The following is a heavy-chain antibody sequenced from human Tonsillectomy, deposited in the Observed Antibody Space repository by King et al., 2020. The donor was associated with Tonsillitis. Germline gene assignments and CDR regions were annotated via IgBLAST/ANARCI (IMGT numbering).Heavy chain of an antibody. CDR1: RFTFSSYG. V-gene: IGHV3-33*08. D-gene: IGHD6-19*01. CDR3: ARAGIAVAEPPDY. J-gene: IGHJ4*02. Sequence: VQLQESGGGVVQPGRSLRLSCAASRFTFSSYGMHWVRQAPGKGLEWVAVIWYCGSNKYYADSVKGRFTISRDNSKNTLYLQMNSLRAEDTAVYYCARAGIAVAEPPDYWGQGTLVTVSS. CDR2: IWYCGSNK.